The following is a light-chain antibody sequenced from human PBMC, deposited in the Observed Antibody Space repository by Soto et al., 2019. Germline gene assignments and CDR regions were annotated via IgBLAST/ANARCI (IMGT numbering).Light chain of an antibody. Sequence: DIQMTQSPSTLSASVGDRVTITCRASQSISSWLAWYQQKPGKAPKLLIYDASSLESGVPSRFSGGGSGTDFSLTIRRLEPEDFALYYCQQYVGSPITFGQGTRLEIK. CDR3: QQYVGSPIT. CDR1: QSISSW. V-gene: IGKV1-5*01. CDR2: DAS. J-gene: IGKJ5*01.